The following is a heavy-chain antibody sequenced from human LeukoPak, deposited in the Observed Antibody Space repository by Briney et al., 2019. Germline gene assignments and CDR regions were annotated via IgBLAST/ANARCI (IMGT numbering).Heavy chain of an antibody. CDR1: GFTFSSYA. Sequence: GGSLRLSCAASGFTFSSYAMHWVRQAPGKGLEWVSAISGSGGSTYYADSVKGRFTISRDNSKNTLYLQMNSLRAEDTAVYYCAKDLVYDSSGPQYYFDHWGQGTLVTVSS. CDR3: AKDLVYDSSGPQYYFDH. V-gene: IGHV3-23*01. D-gene: IGHD3-22*01. J-gene: IGHJ4*02. CDR2: ISGSGGST.